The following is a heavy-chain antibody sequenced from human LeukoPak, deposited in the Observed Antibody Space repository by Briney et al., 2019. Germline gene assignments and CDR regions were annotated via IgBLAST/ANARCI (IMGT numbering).Heavy chain of an antibody. CDR3: TKDREVCCGYGSFFDS. Sequence: PGRSLRLSCATSGFTFSNYAMQWVRQAPGKGLESVAFIEYDGGNEDYADSVKGRFTISRDNSRNTLFLQMNSLRTEDTAVYYCTKDREVCCGYGSFFDSWGQGTLVTVSS. CDR2: IEYDGGNE. V-gene: IGHV3-30*04. J-gene: IGHJ4*02. D-gene: IGHD6-25*01. CDR1: GFTFSNYA.